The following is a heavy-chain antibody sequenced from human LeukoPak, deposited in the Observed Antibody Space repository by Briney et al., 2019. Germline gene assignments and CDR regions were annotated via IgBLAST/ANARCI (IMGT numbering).Heavy chain of an antibody. D-gene: IGHD4-17*01. CDR1: GGSISSYY. Sequence: SETLSLTCTVSGGSISSYYWSWIRQPAGKGLEWIGCIYTSGSTNYNPSLKSRVTMSVDTSKNQFSLKLSSVTAADTAVYYCAREDPQTTVPEGLDVWGQGTTVTVSS. J-gene: IGHJ6*02. V-gene: IGHV4-4*07. CDR2: IYTSGST. CDR3: AREDPQTTVPEGLDV.